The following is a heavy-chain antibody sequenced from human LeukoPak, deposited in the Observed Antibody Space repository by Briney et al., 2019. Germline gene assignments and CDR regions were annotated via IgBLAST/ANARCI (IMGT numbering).Heavy chain of an antibody. J-gene: IGHJ4*02. CDR3: ARESSNSSRPFGY. Sequence: PGGSLRPSCAASGFTFSSYAMHWVRQAPGKGLEWVAVIWYVGSNKYYADSVKGRFTISRDNSKNTLYLQMNSLRAEDTAVYYCARESSNSSRPFGYWGQGTLVTVSS. D-gene: IGHD6-13*01. CDR2: IWYVGSNK. V-gene: IGHV3-33*08. CDR1: GFTFSSYA.